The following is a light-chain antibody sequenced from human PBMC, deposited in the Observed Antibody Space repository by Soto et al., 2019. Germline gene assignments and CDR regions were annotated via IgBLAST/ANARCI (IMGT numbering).Light chain of an antibody. CDR2: GAS. V-gene: IGKV3D-15*01. CDR3: QQYNNWPAT. J-gene: IGKJ1*01. CDR1: QSVSSN. Sequence: EIVMTQSPATLSVSPGERATLSCRASQSVSSNLAWYQQKPGQAPRLLIYGASTRATGIPARFSGSESGTEFTLTISSLQSEDFAVYYCQQYNNWPATFGQGIKVEIK.